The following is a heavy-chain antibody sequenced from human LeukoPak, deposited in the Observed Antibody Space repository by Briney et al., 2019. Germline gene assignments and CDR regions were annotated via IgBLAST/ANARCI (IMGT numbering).Heavy chain of an antibody. Sequence: GGSLRLSCAASGFTFSSHYMNWVRQAPGKGLEWVSRINSDGSSVSYADSVKGRFTISRDNAKNTLYLQMNSLRAEDTAVYYCARGTIAWAGVDYWGQGTLVTVSS. CDR3: ARGTIAWAGVDY. CDR1: GFTFSSHY. CDR2: INSDGSSV. J-gene: IGHJ4*02. D-gene: IGHD2-2*01. V-gene: IGHV3-74*01.